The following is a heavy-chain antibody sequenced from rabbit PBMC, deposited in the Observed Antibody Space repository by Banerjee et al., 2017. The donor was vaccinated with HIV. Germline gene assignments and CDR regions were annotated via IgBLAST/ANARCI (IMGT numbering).Heavy chain of an antibody. CDR2: INSGASGTT. CDR3: ARDSYAVTGWNFGL. Sequence: QSLEESGGGLVQPEGSLTLTCKASGFDFSSTYYMCWVRQAPGKGLEWIACINSGASGTTYYATWAKGRFTISKTSSTTVTLQMTSLTAADTATYFCARDSYAVTGWNFGLWGPGTLVTVS. V-gene: IGHV1S40*01. CDR1: GFDFSSTYY. D-gene: IGHD4-2*01. J-gene: IGHJ4*01.